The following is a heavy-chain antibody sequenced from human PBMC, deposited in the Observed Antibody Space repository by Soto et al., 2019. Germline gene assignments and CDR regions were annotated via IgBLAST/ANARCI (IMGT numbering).Heavy chain of an antibody. J-gene: IGHJ3*02. Sequence: GGSLRLSCAGSEFSFSDYSMNWVRQAPGKGLEWLSYINTNSAVIYYADSVKGRFTISRDNAKNTLYLQMNSLRAEDTAVYYCAKTYFYVSGSYPRGAFVIRGPGTMVTV. V-gene: IGHV3-48*01. CDR3: AKTYFYVSGSYPRGAFVI. CDR1: EFSFSDYS. D-gene: IGHD3-10*01. CDR2: INTNSAVI.